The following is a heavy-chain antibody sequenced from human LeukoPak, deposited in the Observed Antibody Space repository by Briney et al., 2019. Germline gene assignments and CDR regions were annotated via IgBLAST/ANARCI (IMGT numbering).Heavy chain of an antibody. CDR3: ARDSEIAVAGTRWFDP. V-gene: IGHV3-33*01. J-gene: IGHJ5*02. D-gene: IGHD6-19*01. Sequence: GGSLRLSCAASGFSFGGYGMHWVRQAPGKGLEWVAVIWSDGSNKLYGNSVKGRFTISRDNSKNTLYLQMNSLRAEDTAVYYCARDSEIAVAGTRWFDPWGQGTLVTVSS. CDR2: IWSDGSNK. CDR1: GFSFGGYG.